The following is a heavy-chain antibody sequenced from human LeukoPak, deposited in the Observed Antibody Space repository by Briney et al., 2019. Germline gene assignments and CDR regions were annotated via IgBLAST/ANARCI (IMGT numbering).Heavy chain of an antibody. J-gene: IGHJ4*02. D-gene: IGHD6-19*01. CDR2: INPNTGGT. Sequence: GASVKVSCKASGYTFTAYYIHWVRQAPGQGLEWMGRINPNTGGTNYARKSQGRVTMTRDTSISTAYMELSRLTSDDTAVYYCARWGSGWYLDYWGQGTLVTVSS. V-gene: IGHV1-2*02. CDR1: GYTFTAYY. CDR3: ARWGSGWYLDY.